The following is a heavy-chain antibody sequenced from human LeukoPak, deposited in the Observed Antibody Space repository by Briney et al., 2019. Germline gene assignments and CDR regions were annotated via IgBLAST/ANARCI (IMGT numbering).Heavy chain of an antibody. Sequence: GGSLRLSCAASGFTLSGYAMYWVRQAPAKGLEWVAFISYDGGTEHYADSVKGRFTISRDNSKNMVYLQMNSLRPEDTAVYYCARDLYAGTYYSDYWGQGTLVTVSS. CDR1: GFTLSGYA. CDR2: ISYDGGTE. J-gene: IGHJ4*02. D-gene: IGHD3-16*01. CDR3: ARDLYAGTYYSDY. V-gene: IGHV3-30*04.